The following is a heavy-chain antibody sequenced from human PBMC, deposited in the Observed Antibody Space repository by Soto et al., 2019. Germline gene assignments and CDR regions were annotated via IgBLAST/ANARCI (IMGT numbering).Heavy chain of an antibody. V-gene: IGHV3-48*03. CDR3: ARVMVVPQAHAFDI. D-gene: IGHD2-21*01. J-gene: IGHJ3*02. Sequence: PGGSLRLSCAASGFTFSSYDMNWVRQAPGKGLEWVSYISSSGSTIYYADSVKGRFTMSRDNAKNSLYLQMNSLRAEDTADYYCARVMVVPQAHAFDIWGQGTMVTVSS. CDR1: GFTFSSYD. CDR2: ISSSGSTI.